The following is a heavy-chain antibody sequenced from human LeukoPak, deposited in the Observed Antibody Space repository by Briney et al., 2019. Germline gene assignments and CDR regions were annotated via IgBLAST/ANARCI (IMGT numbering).Heavy chain of an antibody. V-gene: IGHV4-4*09. CDR1: GGSFSDSY. D-gene: IGHD3-3*01. J-gene: IGHJ3*02. CDR2: IFGNVSP. Sequence: SETLSLTCIVPGGSFSDSYWGGIRHPPGRGLRGIGHIFGNVSPDYNPSLKSRVTITTDTSKNQFSLQLSSVTAADTAMYFCARRFRTSGTLHHDAYDIWGQGTVVTVSS. CDR3: ARRFRTSGTLHHDAYDI.